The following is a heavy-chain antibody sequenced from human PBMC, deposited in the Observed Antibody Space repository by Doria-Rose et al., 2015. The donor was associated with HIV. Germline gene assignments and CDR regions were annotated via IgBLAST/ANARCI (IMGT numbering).Heavy chain of an antibody. CDR2: MFSDDER. J-gene: IGHJ4*02. D-gene: IGHD6-13*01. CDR1: GVSLSSPGMG. CDR3: ARIKSSRWYHKYYFDF. V-gene: IGHV2-26*01. Sequence: QESGPVLVKPTETLTLTCTVSGVSLSSPGMGVSWIRQPPGNALEWLANMFSDDERSYKTSLKSRLTISRGTSKSQVVLTMTDMDPVDTATYYCARIKSSRWYHKYYFDFWGQGTLVIVSA.